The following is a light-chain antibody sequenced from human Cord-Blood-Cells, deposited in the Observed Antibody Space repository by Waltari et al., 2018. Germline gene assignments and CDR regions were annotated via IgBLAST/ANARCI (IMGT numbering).Light chain of an antibody. V-gene: IGLV2-14*03. CDR1: SSDVGGYNY. CDR3: SSYTSSSTFVV. CDR2: DVS. Sequence: QSALTQPASVPGSPGQSIPISCTGTSSDVGGYNYVPWYQQHPGKAPKLMIYDVSKRPSGVSNRFSGSKSGNTASLTISVLQAEDEADYYCSSYTSSSTFVVFGGGTKLTVL. J-gene: IGLJ3*02.